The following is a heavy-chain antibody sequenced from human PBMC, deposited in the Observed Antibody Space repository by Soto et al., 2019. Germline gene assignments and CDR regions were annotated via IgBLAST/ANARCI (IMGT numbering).Heavy chain of an antibody. CDR3: PRQYGGYEYYFDY. CDR1: GGSVNSGDYY. CDR2: IYYGGIT. J-gene: IGHJ4*02. Sequence: QVQLQESGPGLLKPSQTLSLSCTVSGGSVNSGDYYWSWIRQPPGKGLEWIGYIYYGGITSSNPSLKSRLTISIDTSKNQFSLKLDSVTAADAAVYYCPRQYGGYEYYFDYWGQGTLVTVSS. V-gene: IGHV4-30-4*01. D-gene: IGHD5-12*01.